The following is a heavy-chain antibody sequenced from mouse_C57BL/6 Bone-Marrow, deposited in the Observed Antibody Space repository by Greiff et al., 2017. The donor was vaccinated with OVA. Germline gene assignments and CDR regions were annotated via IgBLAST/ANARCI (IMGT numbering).Heavy chain of an antibody. CDR1: GFTFSDYY. Sequence: EVQVVESEGGLVQPGSSMKLSCTASGFTFSDYYMAWVRQVPEKGLEWVANINYDGSSTYYLDTLKSRFIISRDNAKNMLYLQMSSLKSEDTATYYCARYYYGSFAYWGQGTLVTVSA. CDR2: INYDGSST. CDR3: ARYYYGSFAY. V-gene: IGHV5-16*01. D-gene: IGHD1-2*01. J-gene: IGHJ3*01.